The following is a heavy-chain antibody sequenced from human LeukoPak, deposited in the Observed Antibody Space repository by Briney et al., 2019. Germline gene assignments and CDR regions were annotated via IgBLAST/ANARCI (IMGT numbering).Heavy chain of an antibody. D-gene: IGHD6-19*01. V-gene: IGHV1-58*01. CDR2: IVVGSGNT. Sequence: SVKVSCKASGFTFTSSAVQWVRQARGQRLEWIGWIVVGSGNTNYAQKFQERVTITRDMSTSTAYMELSSLRSEDTAVYYCARAEIAVAGTGFDYWGQGTLVTVSS. CDR1: GFTFTSSA. CDR3: ARAEIAVAGTGFDY. J-gene: IGHJ4*02.